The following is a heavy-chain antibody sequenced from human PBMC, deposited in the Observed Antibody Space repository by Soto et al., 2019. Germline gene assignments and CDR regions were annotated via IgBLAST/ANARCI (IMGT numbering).Heavy chain of an antibody. Sequence: GGSLRLSCAASGFTFSSYAMSWVRQAPGKGLEWVSAISGSGGSTYYADSVKGRFTISRDNSKNTLYLQMNSLRAEDTAVYYCAKGREPTTIFGVVINHLTNPDDYWGQGTLVTVSS. CDR3: AKGREPTTIFGVVINHLTNPDDY. J-gene: IGHJ4*02. V-gene: IGHV3-23*01. CDR1: GFTFSSYA. D-gene: IGHD3-3*01. CDR2: ISGSGGST.